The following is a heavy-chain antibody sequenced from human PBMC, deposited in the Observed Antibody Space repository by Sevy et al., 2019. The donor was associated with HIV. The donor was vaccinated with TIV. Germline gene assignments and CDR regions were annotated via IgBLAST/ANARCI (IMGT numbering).Heavy chain of an antibody. Sequence: GGSLRLSCAASGFTFSSYGMHWVRQAPGKGLEWVAVISYDGSNKYYADSVKGRFTISRDNSKNTLYLQMNSLRAEDTAVYYCAKGEQFVEIYYYYGMDVWGQGTTVTVSS. CDR1: GFTFSSYG. CDR3: AKGEQFVEIYYYYGMDV. CDR2: ISYDGSNK. D-gene: IGHD3-10*01. V-gene: IGHV3-30*18. J-gene: IGHJ6*02.